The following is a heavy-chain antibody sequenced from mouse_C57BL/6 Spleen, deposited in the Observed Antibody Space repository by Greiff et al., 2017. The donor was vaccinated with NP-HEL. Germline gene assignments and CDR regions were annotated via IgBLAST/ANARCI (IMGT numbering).Heavy chain of an antibody. CDR3: ASLDDYYEWFAY. V-gene: IGHV7-3*01. D-gene: IGHD2-3*01. CDR1: GFTFTDYY. CDR2: IRNKANGYTT. J-gene: IGHJ3*01. Sequence: EVMLVESGGGLVQPGGSLSLSCAASGFTFTDYYMSWVRQPPGKALEWLGFIRNKANGYTTEYSASVKGRFTISRDNSQSILYLQMNALRAEDSATYYCASLDDYYEWFAYWGQGTLVTVSA.